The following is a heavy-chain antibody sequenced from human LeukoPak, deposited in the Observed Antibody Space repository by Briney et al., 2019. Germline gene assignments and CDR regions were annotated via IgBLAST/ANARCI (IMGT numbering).Heavy chain of an antibody. D-gene: IGHD3-22*01. V-gene: IGHV1-18*01. J-gene: IGHJ4*02. CDR1: GYTFTSYG. CDR2: ISAYNGNT. CDR3: ARETYYYDSSGYFDY. Sequence: ASVKVSCKASGYTFTSYGISWVRQAPGQGLEWMGWISAYNGNTNYAQKLQGRVTMTTDTSTSTAYMELRSLRSDDTAVYYCARETYYYDSSGYFDYWGQGTLVTVSS.